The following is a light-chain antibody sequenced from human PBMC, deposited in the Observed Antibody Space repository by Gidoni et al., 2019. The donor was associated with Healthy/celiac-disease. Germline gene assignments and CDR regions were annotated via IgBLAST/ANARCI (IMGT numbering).Light chain of an antibody. V-gene: IGKV1-39*01. J-gene: IGKJ2*01. Sequence: DIQMNQSPSSLSASGGDRVTITCRASQSISSYLNWYQQKPGKAPKLLIYAASSVQSGVPSRFSGSGSGTDFTLTIISLQPEDVETYYCQQSYSTPYTFGQGTKLEIK. CDR1: QSISSY. CDR3: QQSYSTPYT. CDR2: AAS.